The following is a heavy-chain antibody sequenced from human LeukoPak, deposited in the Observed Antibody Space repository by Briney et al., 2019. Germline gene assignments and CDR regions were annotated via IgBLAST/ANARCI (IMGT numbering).Heavy chain of an antibody. CDR3: AKDKIGEPPYYFDY. CDR1: GFTFDDYA. V-gene: IGHV3-9*01. Sequence: GGSLGLSCAASGFTFDDYAMHWVRQAPGKGLEWVSGISWNSGSIGYADSVKGRFTISRDNAKNSLYLQMNSLRAEDTALYYCAKDKIGEPPYYFDYWGQGTLATVSS. J-gene: IGHJ4*02. D-gene: IGHD3-10*01. CDR2: ISWNSGSI.